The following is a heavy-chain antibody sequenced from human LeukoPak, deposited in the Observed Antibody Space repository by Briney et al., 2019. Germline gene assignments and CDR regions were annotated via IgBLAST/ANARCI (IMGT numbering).Heavy chain of an antibody. CDR1: GHTFVSYG. V-gene: IGHV1-18*01. CDR3: ARRFCSSVSCYDDDAFDV. Sequence: ASVKVSCKASGHTFVSYGISWVRQAPGQGLEWMGWISGYNGKINYAQKFQGRVTTTTDTSTSTAYLELRSLTSEDTAVYYCARRFCSSVSCYDDDAFDVWGQGTLVTVSS. J-gene: IGHJ3*01. D-gene: IGHD2-2*01. CDR2: ISGYNGKI.